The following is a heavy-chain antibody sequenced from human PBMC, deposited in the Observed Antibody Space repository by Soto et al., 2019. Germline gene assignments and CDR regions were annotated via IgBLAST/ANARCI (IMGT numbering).Heavy chain of an antibody. D-gene: IGHD6-13*01. CDR3: ARTDSSSWSPAFDY. V-gene: IGHV4-59*01. Sequence: PSETLSLTSTVSGGSISSYYWSWIRQPPGKGLEWIGYIYYSGSTNYNPSLKSRVTISVDTSKNQFSLKLSSVTAADTAVYYCARTDSSSWSPAFDYWGQGTLVTVSS. CDR2: IYYSGST. CDR1: GGSISSYY. J-gene: IGHJ4*02.